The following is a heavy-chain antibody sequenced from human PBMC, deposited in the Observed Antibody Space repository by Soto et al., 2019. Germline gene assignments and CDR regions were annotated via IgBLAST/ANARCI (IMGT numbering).Heavy chain of an antibody. CDR3: AKETTLAVAGTYYYYGMDV. J-gene: IGHJ6*02. Sequence: GGSLRLSCAASGFPFSSYWMYWVPQAPGKGLVWVSRISKDGSATTYADSVKGRFTISRDNAKNSLHLQMNSLRAEDTALYYCAKETTLAVAGTYYYYGMDVWGQGTTVTVSS. V-gene: IGHV3-74*01. D-gene: IGHD6-19*01. CDR1: GFPFSSYW. CDR2: ISKDGSAT.